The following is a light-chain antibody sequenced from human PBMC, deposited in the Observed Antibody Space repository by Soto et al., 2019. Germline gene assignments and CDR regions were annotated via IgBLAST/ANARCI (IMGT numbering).Light chain of an antibody. V-gene: IGKV1-39*01. CDR1: QSISSH. CDR3: QQSYTTPLT. CDR2: GAS. Sequence: DIQMTHSPSSLSASVGDRVTITCRASQSISSHLNWYQQKAGKAPKLLISGASSLESGVPSRFSGSGSGTDFTLTISSLQPEDFATYYCQQSYTTPLTFGLGTKVEIK. J-gene: IGKJ1*01.